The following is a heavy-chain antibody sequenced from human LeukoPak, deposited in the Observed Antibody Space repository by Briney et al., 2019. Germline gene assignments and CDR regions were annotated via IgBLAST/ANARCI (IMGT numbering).Heavy chain of an antibody. D-gene: IGHD3-3*01. Sequence: QPGGSLRLSCAASGFIFSSYEMNWVRQAPGKGLEWVSYISSSGSTIYYADSVKGRFTISRDNAKNLLFLQMNSLRAEDTAVYYCARGESAYYPIDYWGQGTLVTVSS. J-gene: IGHJ4*02. CDR1: GFIFSSYE. CDR2: ISSSGSTI. CDR3: ARGESAYYPIDY. V-gene: IGHV3-48*03.